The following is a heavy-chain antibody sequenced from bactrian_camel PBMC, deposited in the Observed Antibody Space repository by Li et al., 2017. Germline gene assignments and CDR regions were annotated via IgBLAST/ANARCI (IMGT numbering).Heavy chain of an antibody. CDR1: GYTLGNIC. J-gene: IGHJ4*01. V-gene: IGHV3S42*01. CDR2: ILPGSGAT. Sequence: DVQLVESGGGSVQAGGSLRLSCVVSGYTLGNICIGWFRQAPGKEREGVASILPGSGATIYVDSVKGRFTISKDNAKNTLYLEMNSLSPEDTAMYYCSATYCGLGDCTGPRAFRSTPWSPRRVCSDGEPKYEHNYWGQGTQVTVS. CDR3: SATYCGLGDCTGPRAFRSTPWSPRRVCSDGEPKYEHNY. D-gene: IGHD8*01.